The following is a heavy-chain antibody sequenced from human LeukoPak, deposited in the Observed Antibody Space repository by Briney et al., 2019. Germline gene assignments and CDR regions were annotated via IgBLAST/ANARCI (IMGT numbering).Heavy chain of an antibody. CDR3: AREPLQSRPLDV. CDR2: IYASGIT. Sequence: SETLSLTCTVSGDSISSYFWTWIRQPAGKGLEWIGRIYASGITNYNPSLRSRVTMSVDTSKNQFSLKLSSVTAADTAVYYCAREPLQSRPLDVWDKGTTATVSS. J-gene: IGHJ6*04. D-gene: IGHD4-11*01. CDR1: GDSISSYF. V-gene: IGHV4-4*07.